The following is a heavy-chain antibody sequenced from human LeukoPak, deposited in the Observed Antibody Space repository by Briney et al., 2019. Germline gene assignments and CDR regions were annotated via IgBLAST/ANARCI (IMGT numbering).Heavy chain of an antibody. CDR3: AGYTGSYYWFDP. CDR1: GGSISSYY. J-gene: IGHJ5*02. Sequence: SETLSLTCTVSGGSISSYYWSWIRQPPGKGLEWIGYIYYSGYTNYNPSLKSRVTISVDTSKNQFSLKPSSVTAADTAVYYCAGYTGSYYWFDPWGQGTLVTVSS. D-gene: IGHD1-26*01. CDR2: IYYSGYT. V-gene: IGHV4-59*01.